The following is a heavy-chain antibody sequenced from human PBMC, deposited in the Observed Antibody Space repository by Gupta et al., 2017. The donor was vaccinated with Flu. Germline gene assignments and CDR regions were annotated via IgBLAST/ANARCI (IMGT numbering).Heavy chain of an antibody. D-gene: IGHD4-17*01. CDR2: ISWKSGST. CDR1: GFTFDDYA. V-gene: IGHV3-9*01. Sequence: EVQLVESGGGLVQPGRSLRLSCAASGFTFDDYAMHWVRQAPGKGLEWVSDISWKSGSTDYADSVKGRFTISRDNAKNSLYLQMNSLRPEDTALYYCAKDRRQAYGDYYYHYGMDVWGQGTTVTVSS. J-gene: IGHJ6*02. CDR3: AKDRRQAYGDYYYHYGMDV.